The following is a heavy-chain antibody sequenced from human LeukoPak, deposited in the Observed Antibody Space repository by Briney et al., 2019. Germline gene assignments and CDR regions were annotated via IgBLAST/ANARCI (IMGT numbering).Heavy chain of an antibody. CDR1: GGSISSYS. D-gene: IGHD6-13*01. J-gene: IGHJ5*02. Sequence: PAETLSLTCTVSGGSISSYSWSWIRQPPGKGLEWIAYISDGGSNDYNPSLKSRVTISVDTSKNQFSLKLRSVTAADTAVYYCARGVAAAGRVWFDPWGQGTLVTVSS. V-gene: IGHV4-59*01. CDR3: ARGVAAAGRVWFDP. CDR2: ISDGGSN.